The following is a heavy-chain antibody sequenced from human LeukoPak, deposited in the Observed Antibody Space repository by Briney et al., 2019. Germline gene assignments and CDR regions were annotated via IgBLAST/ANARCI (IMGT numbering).Heavy chain of an antibody. CDR3: ARDSSVLRIYCYGMDV. Sequence: GGSLRLSCAASGFTFSSYGMHWVRQAPGKGLEWVAVIWYDGSNKYYADSVKGRFTISRDNSKNTLYLQMNSLRAEDTAVYYCARDSSVLRIYCYGMDVWGKGTTVTVSS. CDR1: GFTFSSYG. CDR2: IWYDGSNK. J-gene: IGHJ6*04. D-gene: IGHD2/OR15-2a*01. V-gene: IGHV3-33*01.